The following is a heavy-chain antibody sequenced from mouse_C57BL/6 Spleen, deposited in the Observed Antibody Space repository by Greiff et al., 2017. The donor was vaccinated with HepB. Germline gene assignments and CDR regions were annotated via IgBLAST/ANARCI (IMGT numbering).Heavy chain of an antibody. CDR2: IYPGDGDT. D-gene: IGHD2-2*01. CDR3: ARSGGMVTTPYYYAMDY. J-gene: IGHJ4*01. Sequence: QVQLQQSGAELVKPGASVKISCKASGYAFSSYWMNWVKQRPGKGLEWIGQIYPGDGDTNYNGKFKGKATLTADKSSSTAYMQLSSLTSEDSAVYFCARSGGMVTTPYYYAMDYWGQGTSVTVSS. CDR1: GYAFSSYW. V-gene: IGHV1-80*01.